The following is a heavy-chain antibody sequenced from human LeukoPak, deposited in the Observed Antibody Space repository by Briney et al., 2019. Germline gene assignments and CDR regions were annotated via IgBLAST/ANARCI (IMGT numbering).Heavy chain of an antibody. J-gene: IGHJ4*02. CDR3: ARHDYDFWSGYAGKFDY. CDR1: GGSISSSSYY. CDR2: IHYSGRT. V-gene: IGHV4-39*01. D-gene: IGHD3-3*01. Sequence: PSETLSLTCTVSGGSISSSSYYWGWIRPPPGKGLEWIGSIHYSGRTYYNPSLKSRVTISVDTSKNQFSLKLSSVNAADTAVYYCARHDYDFWSGYAGKFDYWGQGTLVTVSS.